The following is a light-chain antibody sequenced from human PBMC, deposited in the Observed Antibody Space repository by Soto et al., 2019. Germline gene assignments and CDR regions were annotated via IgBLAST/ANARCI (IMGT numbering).Light chain of an antibody. Sequence: EIVLTQSPGSLSLSPGERATLSCRASQSVDSSFFAWYQQKPGQAPRLLIYGASNRATGIPDRFSGRGSGADFILIIRGLAPEDVAVYCCQQYVSSVTFGQGTKVEIK. J-gene: IGKJ1*01. CDR2: GAS. V-gene: IGKV3-20*01. CDR3: QQYVSSVT. CDR1: QSVDSSF.